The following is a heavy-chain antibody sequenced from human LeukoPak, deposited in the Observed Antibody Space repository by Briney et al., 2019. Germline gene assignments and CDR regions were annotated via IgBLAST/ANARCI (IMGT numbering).Heavy chain of an antibody. J-gene: IGHJ4*02. D-gene: IGHD6-19*01. CDR2: IYYSGST. CDR3: ARGRGGWYYFDY. V-gene: IGHV4-59*01. Sequence: SETLSLTCTVSGGSISSYYRSWIRQPPGKGLEWIGYIYYSGSTNYNPSLKSRVTISVDTSKNQFSLKLSSVTAADTAVYYCARGRGGWYYFDYWGQGTLVTVSS. CDR1: GGSISSYY.